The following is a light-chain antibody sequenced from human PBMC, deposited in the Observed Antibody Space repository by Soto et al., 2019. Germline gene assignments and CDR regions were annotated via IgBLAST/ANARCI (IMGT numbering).Light chain of an antibody. CDR3: CSYAGGFTWV. J-gene: IGLJ3*02. Sequence: QSALTQPRSVSGSPGQSVTISCTGTSSDIGGSNYVSWYQHHPGKAPKLMIYDVSKRPSGVPDRFSGSKSGNTASLTISGLQAEDEADYYCCSYAGGFTWVFGGGTNSPS. V-gene: IGLV2-11*01. CDR1: SSDIGGSNY. CDR2: DVS.